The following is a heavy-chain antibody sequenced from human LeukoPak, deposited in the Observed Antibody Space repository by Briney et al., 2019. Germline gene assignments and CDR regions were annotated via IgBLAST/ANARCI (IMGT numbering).Heavy chain of an antibody. J-gene: IGHJ4*02. CDR1: GGFISSSSYY. V-gene: IGHV4-39*01. CDR3: ASLRFLEWLLSGDFDY. Sequence: SETLSLTCTVSGGFISSSSYYWGWIRQPPGKGVEWIGSIYYSGSTYDNPSLKSRVTISVDTSKNQFSLKLSSVTAADTAVYYCASLRFLEWLLSGDFDYWGQGTLVTVSS. D-gene: IGHD3-3*01. CDR2: IYYSGST.